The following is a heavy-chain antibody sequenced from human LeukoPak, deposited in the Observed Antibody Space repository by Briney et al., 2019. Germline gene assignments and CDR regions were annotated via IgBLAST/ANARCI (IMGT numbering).Heavy chain of an antibody. V-gene: IGHV5-51*01. D-gene: IGHD4-17*01. CDR2: IYPGDSDT. CDR3: ARRAWSYGDNYYFDY. Sequence: GEALQIPCKGSGYNHTSYWIGWARQMPGKGLEGMGNIYPGDSDTRYSPSFQGHVTISADKSISTAYLQRSSLKASDTAMYYCARRAWSYGDNYYFDYWGQGXLVTVSS. J-gene: IGHJ4*02. CDR1: GYNHTSYW.